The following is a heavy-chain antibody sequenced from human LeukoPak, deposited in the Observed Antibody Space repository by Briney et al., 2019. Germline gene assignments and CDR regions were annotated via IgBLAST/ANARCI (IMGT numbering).Heavy chain of an antibody. CDR3: ARAPPISFSFDY. J-gene: IGHJ4*02. CDR1: GGSISSYY. Sequence: SETLSLTCTVSGGSISSYYWSWPRQPPGKGLEWIGYIYYSGSTNYNPSLKSRVTISVDTSKNQFSLKLSSVTAADTAVYYCARAPPISFSFDYWGQGTLVTVSS. CDR2: IYYSGST. V-gene: IGHV4-59*01. D-gene: IGHD3-9*01.